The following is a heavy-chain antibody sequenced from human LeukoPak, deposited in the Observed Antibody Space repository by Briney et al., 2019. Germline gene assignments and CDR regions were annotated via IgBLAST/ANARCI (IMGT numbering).Heavy chain of an antibody. Sequence: PSETLSLTCTVSGGSISSYYWSWMRRPVGKGLEWIGRIYTSGTTKYNPSLKSRVTMSVDTSKNQFSLKLSSVTAADTAVFYCARVHRLVPGPFHIWGQGTMVIVSS. CDR2: IYTSGTT. CDR3: ARVHRLVPGPFHI. CDR1: GGSISSYY. J-gene: IGHJ3*02. D-gene: IGHD6-6*01. V-gene: IGHV4-4*07.